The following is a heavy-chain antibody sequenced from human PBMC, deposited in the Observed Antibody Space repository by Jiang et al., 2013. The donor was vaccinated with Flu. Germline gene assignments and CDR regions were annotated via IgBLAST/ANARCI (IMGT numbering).Heavy chain of an antibody. J-gene: IGHJ5*02. CDR1: GFTFSSYG. CDR3: ARGGSFDP. D-gene: IGHD3-10*01. CDR2: ISSDGSPT. Sequence: QLVESGGGLVQPGGSLRLSCAASGFTFSSYGINWVRQAPGKGLEWVSYISSDGSPTYYADSVKGRFTVSRDNAKSSLYLQMNDLRAEDTAVYYCARGGSFDPWGQGTLVTVSS. V-gene: IGHV3-48*04.